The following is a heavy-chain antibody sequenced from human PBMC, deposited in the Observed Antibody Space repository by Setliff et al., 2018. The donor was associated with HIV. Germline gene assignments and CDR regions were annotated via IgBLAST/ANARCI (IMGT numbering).Heavy chain of an antibody. V-gene: IGHV1-2*02. CDR1: GYTFTDYF. Sequence: ASVKVSCKTSGYTFTDYFIHWVRQAPGQGLEWMGWINPKSGATNFAQKFQVRVTMTRDTSINTAYMEVKRLRSDDTAIYYCARAYSANYRGGSHFDYWGQGTLVTVSS. CDR3: ARAYSANYRGGSHFDY. CDR2: INPKSGAT. D-gene: IGHD1-7*01. J-gene: IGHJ4*02.